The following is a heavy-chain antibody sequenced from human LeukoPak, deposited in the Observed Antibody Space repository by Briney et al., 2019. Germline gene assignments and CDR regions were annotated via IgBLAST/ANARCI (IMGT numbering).Heavy chain of an antibody. CDR2: IIPIFGTA. CDR1: GGTFSSYA. CDR3: ARDPFSYYGGNSDWFDP. V-gene: IGHV1-69*13. Sequence: SVKVSCKASGGTFSSYAISWVRQAPGQGLEWMGGIIPIFGTANYAQKFQGRVTITAYESTSTAYMELSSLRSEDTAVYYCARDPFSYYGGNSDWFDPWGQGTLVTVSS. D-gene: IGHD4-23*01. J-gene: IGHJ5*02.